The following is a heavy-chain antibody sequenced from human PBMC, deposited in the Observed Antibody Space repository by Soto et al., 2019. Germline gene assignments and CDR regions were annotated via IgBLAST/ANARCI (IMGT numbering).Heavy chain of an antibody. CDR1: GGSISSGGYY. CDR3: ARFPEEITTVTTGYYGMDV. D-gene: IGHD4-17*01. V-gene: IGHV4-31*03. CDR2: IYYSGST. J-gene: IGHJ6*02. Sequence: PSETLSLTCTVSGGSISSGGYYWSWIRQHPGKGLEWIGYIYYSGSTYYNPSLKSRVTISVDTSMNQFSLKLSSVTAADTAVYYCARFPEEITTVTTGYYGMDVWGQGTTVTVSS.